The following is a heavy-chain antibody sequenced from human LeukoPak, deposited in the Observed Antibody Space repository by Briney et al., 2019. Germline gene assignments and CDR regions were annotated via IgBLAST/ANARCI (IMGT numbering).Heavy chain of an antibody. D-gene: IGHD2-8*01. V-gene: IGHV3-33*06. CDR3: AKDKGNQQLYALDV. Sequence: GRSLRLSCAASGFLVNDYGMHWVRQAPGKGPEWVAAMRFDGKTKYYVDSVKGRFTISRDTSKNTFFLQMNSLRDEDTAIYYCAKDKGNQQLYALDVWGQGTTVSVSS. CDR1: GFLVNDYG. CDR2: MRFDGKTK. J-gene: IGHJ6*02.